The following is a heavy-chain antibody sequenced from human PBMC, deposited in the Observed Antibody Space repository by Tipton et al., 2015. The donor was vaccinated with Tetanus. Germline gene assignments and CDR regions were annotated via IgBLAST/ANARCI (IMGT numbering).Heavy chain of an antibody. J-gene: IGHJ6*02. CDR2: IDPNSGGT. D-gene: IGHD3-22*01. CDR3: ARDRGDYIYYGMDV. CDR1: GYTFTGYY. Sequence: QLVQSGAEVKKPGASVKVSCKASGYTFTGYYIYWVRQAPGQGLEWMGWIDPNSGGTVYAQKFQGRVPMTRGTSISTAYMGLRSLRSDDTAVYYCARDRGDYIYYGMDVWGPGTTVTVS. V-gene: IGHV1-2*02.